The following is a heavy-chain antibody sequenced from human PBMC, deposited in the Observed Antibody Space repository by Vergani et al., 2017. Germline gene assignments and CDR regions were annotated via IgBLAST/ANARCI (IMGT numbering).Heavy chain of an antibody. Sequence: QLQLQESGPGLVKPSETLSLTCTVSGGSISSSSYYWGWIRQPPGKGLEWIGSIYYSGSTNYNPALRSRVTISVDTSKNQFSLKRSSVTAADTAVYYCARGSGYKYSSASIDYWGQGTLVTVSS. D-gene: IGHD6-6*01. J-gene: IGHJ4*02. CDR2: IYYSGST. V-gene: IGHV4-39*07. CDR3: ARGSGYKYSSASIDY. CDR1: GGSISSSSYY.